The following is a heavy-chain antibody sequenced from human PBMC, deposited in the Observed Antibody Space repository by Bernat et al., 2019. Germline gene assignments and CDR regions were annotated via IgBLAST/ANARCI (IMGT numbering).Heavy chain of an antibody. CDR1: GGSISSSSYY. J-gene: IGHJ4*02. CDR3: ARNYGDYVDDY. Sequence: QLQLQESGPGLVKPSKTLSLTCTVSGGSISSSSYYWGWIRQPPGKGLEWIGSIYYSGSTYYNPSLKSRVTISVDTSKNQFSLKLSSVTAADTAVYYCARNYGDYVDDYWGQGTLVTVSS. D-gene: IGHD4-17*01. CDR2: IYYSGST. V-gene: IGHV4-39*01.